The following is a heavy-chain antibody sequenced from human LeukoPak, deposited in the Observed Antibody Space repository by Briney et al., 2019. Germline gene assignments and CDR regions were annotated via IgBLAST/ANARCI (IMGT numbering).Heavy chain of an antibody. D-gene: IGHD3-10*01. J-gene: IGHJ4*02. CDR2: INHSGST. V-gene: IGHV4-34*01. Sequence: PSETLSLTCAVYGGSFSGYYWSWIRQPPGKGLEWIGEINHSGSTNYNPSLKSRVTISVDKSKNQFSLKLSSVTAADTAVYYCARDRGEGYLDYWGQGTLVTVSS. CDR3: ARDRGEGYLDY. CDR1: GGSFSGYY.